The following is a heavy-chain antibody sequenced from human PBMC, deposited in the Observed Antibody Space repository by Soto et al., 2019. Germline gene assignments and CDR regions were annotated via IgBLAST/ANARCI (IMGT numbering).Heavy chain of an antibody. D-gene: IGHD2-8*01. CDR2: IYHSGST. CDR1: GGSISSYY. V-gene: IGHV4-59*05. CDR3: ARHEGNGNVWPLDY. J-gene: IGHJ4*02. Sequence: SETLSLTCTVSGGSISSYYWRWFRQPPGKGLEWIGTIYHSGSTYYMPALRSRVTLSVDTSKNQFSLRLTSVTAEDTAVYYCARHEGNGNVWPLDYWGQGILVTVSS.